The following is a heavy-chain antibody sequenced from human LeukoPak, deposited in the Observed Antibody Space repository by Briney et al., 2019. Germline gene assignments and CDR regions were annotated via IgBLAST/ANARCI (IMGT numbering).Heavy chain of an antibody. Sequence: GGSLRLSCAASGFTFSSYSMSWVRQAPGKGLEWVSSISTSSIYIYYANSSKGRFIISRHNAKNSLYLQMNSLRAEDTAVYYCTRGRDGYTLIDAFDIWGQGTMVTVSS. CDR2: ISTSSIYI. CDR1: GFTFSSYS. J-gene: IGHJ3*02. V-gene: IGHV3-21*01. CDR3: TRGRDGYTLIDAFDI. D-gene: IGHD5-24*01.